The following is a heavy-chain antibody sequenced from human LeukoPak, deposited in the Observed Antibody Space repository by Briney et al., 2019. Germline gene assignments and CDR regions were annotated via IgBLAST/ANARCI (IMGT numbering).Heavy chain of an antibody. J-gene: IGHJ4*02. CDR2: IYYSGTT. D-gene: IGHD6-19*01. Sequence: SETLSLTCTVSGGSISNYYWSWIRQPPGKGLEWIGYIYYSGTTNYNPSLKSRVTISLDTSKNQFSLKLSSVTAADTAIYYCARDGRAGSLFAYWGQGTLVTVSS. CDR1: GGSISNYY. CDR3: ARDGRAGSLFAY. V-gene: IGHV4-59*01.